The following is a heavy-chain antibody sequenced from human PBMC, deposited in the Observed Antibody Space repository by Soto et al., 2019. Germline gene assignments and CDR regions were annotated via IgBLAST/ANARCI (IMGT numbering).Heavy chain of an antibody. CDR3: ARDRIKGGYCSSTSCYSVRFYGMDV. J-gene: IGHJ6*02. D-gene: IGHD2-2*02. Sequence: GGSLRLSCAASGFTFSSYGMHWVRQAPGKGLEWVAVIWYDGSNKYYADSVKGRFTISRDNSKNTLYLQMNSLRAEDTAVYYCARDRIKGGYCSSTSCYSVRFYGMDVWGQGTTVTVSS. V-gene: IGHV3-33*01. CDR1: GFTFSSYG. CDR2: IWYDGSNK.